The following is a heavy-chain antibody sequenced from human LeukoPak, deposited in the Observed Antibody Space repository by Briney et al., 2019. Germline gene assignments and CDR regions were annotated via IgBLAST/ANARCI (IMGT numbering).Heavy chain of an antibody. D-gene: IGHD6-13*01. CDR1: GFNFSSYA. Sequence: GGSLRLSCAASGFNFSSYAMSWVRQAPGKGLEWVSAISGSGGTTYSADSVKGRFTISIDNSKNTLYLQMNSLRAEDTAIYYCAKIGGYSSSYYYGMDVWGQGTTVTVSS. CDR2: ISGSGGTT. CDR3: AKIGGYSSSYYYGMDV. V-gene: IGHV3-23*01. J-gene: IGHJ6*02.